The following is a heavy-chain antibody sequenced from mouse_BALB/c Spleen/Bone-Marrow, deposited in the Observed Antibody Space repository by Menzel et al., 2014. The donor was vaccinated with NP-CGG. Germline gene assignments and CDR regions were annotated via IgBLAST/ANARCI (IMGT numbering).Heavy chain of an antibody. D-gene: IGHD1-2*01. J-gene: IGHJ3*01. Sequence: QVQLQQSGAELVKPGASVKLSCKASGYTFTSYYMYWVKRRPGQGLEWIGEINPSNGGTNFNEKFKSKATLTVDKSSSTAYMQLSSLTFEDSAIYYCTRPYYGYVGYAYWGQGTQVTVSA. V-gene: IGHV1S81*02. CDR3: TRPYYGYVGYAY. CDR1: GYTFTSYY. CDR2: INPSNGGT.